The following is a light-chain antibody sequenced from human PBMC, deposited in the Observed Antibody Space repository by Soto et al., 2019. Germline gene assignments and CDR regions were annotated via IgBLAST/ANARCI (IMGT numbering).Light chain of an antibody. CDR1: SSDVGGYKY. CDR2: EVS. CDR3: SSYTSGSTWV. Sequence: QSALTQPASVSGSPGQSITISCTGTSSDVGGYKYVSWYQQHPGKAPKLMIYEVSNRPSGVSNRFSGSKSGNTASLTISGLQAEDEADYYCSSYTSGSTWVFGGGTQLTVL. J-gene: IGLJ3*02. V-gene: IGLV2-14*01.